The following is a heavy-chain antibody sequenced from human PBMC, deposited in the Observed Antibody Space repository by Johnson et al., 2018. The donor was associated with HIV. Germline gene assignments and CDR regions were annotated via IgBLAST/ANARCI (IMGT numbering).Heavy chain of an antibody. J-gene: IGHJ3*02. CDR3: AKARSGGPGAFDI. CDR2: ISWNSASI. Sequence: VRQTPEKGLEWVSAISWNSASIYYADSVRGRFTISRDNDKNSLHLEMNSLRAEDTAVYCCAKARSGGPGAFDIWGQGTMVTVSS. V-gene: IGHV3-9*01. D-gene: IGHD6-19*01.